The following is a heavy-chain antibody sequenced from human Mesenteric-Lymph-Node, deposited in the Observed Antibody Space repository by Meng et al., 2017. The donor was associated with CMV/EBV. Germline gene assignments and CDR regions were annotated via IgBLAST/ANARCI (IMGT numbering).Heavy chain of an antibody. CDR3: AKDGGRRSAFAPYNWFDT. CDR1: GGTFSSDA. V-gene: IGHV1-69*10. CDR2: IIPVLTMP. D-gene: IGHD3-16*01. Sequence: SVKVSCKASGGTFSSDAINWVRQAPGQGLEWMGGIIPVLTMPVYARKYQGRVTVTADTSTSTVYMELSRLRSDDTAMYYCAKDGGRRSAFAPYNWFDTWGQGTPVTVSS. J-gene: IGHJ5*02.